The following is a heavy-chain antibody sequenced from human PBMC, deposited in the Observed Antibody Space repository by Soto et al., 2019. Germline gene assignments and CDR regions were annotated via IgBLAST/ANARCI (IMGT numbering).Heavy chain of an antibody. CDR3: SADRFPYGSGSYPFDY. V-gene: IGHV3-15*01. CDR2: IKSKTDGGTT. J-gene: IGHJ4*02. CDR1: GFTFSNAW. Sequence: GGSLRLSCAASGFTFSNAWMSWVRQAPGKGLEWVGRIKSKTDGGTTDYAAPVKGRFTISRDDSKNTLYLQMNSLKTEDTAVYYCSADRFPYGSGSYPFDYWGQGTLVTVSS. D-gene: IGHD3-10*01.